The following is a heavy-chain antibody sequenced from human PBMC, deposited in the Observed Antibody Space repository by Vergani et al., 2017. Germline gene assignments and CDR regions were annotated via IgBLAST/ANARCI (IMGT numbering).Heavy chain of an antibody. Sequence: QVQLVESGGGLVKPGGSLRLSCTASGFFFSDYYMSWLRQAPGKGLEWISYIASSDTTVYYADSVKGRFTISRYNAKNSLYLEMNSLRAEDTAVYYCTRDYLDFSGSGSPYYFDHWGQGTQVTVSS. D-gene: IGHD3-10*01. CDR2: IASSDTTV. CDR3: TRDYLDFSGSGSPYYFDH. J-gene: IGHJ4*02. CDR1: GFFFSDYY. V-gene: IGHV3-11*04.